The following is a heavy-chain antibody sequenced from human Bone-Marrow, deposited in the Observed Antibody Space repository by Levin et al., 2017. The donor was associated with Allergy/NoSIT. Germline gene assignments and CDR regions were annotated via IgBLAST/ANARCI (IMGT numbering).Heavy chain of an antibody. V-gene: IGHV3-23*01. D-gene: IGHD3-3*01. Sequence: PGGSLRLSCAASGFIFSGYAMNWVRQAPGKGLEWVSGISGSGDRTHYADSVKGRFTISRDNSKDTVYIHMNSLRAEDTAIYYCAKDRGGISPFGILIPYYFDSWGQGTLVTVSS. CDR2: ISGSGDRT. J-gene: IGHJ5*01. CDR3: AKDRGGISPFGILIPYYFDS. CDR1: GFIFSGYA.